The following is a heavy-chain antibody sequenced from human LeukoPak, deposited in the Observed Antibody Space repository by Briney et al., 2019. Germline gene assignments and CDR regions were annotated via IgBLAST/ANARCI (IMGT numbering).Heavy chain of an antibody. J-gene: IGHJ6*02. CDR1: GGSFSGYY. CDR3: ARGCSSTSCYRGADYYYGMDV. V-gene: IGHV4-34*01. D-gene: IGHD2-2*02. Sequence: SETLSLTCAVYGGSFSGYYWSWIRQPPGKGLEWIGEINHSGSTNYNPSLKGRVTISVDTSKNQFSLKLSSVTAADTAVYYCARGCSSTSCYRGADYYYGMDVWGQGTTVTVSS. CDR2: INHSGST.